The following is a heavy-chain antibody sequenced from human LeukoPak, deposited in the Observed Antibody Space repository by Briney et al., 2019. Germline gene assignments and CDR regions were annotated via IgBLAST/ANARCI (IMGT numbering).Heavy chain of an antibody. CDR2: IIPILGIA. CDR1: GGTFSSYA. CDR3: ARDLAYYYDSSGYSMDV. Sequence: SVKVSCKASGGTFSSYAISWARQAPGQGLEWMGRIIPILGIANYAQKFQGRVTITADKSTSTAYMELSSLRSEDTAVYYCARDLAYYYDSSGYSMDVWGQGTTVTVSS. D-gene: IGHD3-22*01. J-gene: IGHJ6*02. V-gene: IGHV1-69*04.